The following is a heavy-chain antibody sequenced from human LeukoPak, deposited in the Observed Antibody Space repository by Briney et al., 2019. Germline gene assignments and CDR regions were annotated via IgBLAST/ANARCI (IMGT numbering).Heavy chain of an antibody. CDR3: ARAQEEMATTHFDY. CDR2: IIPILGIA. V-gene: IGHV1-69*04. Sequence: SVKVSCKASGGTFSSYAISWVRQAPGQGLEWMGRIIPILGIANYAQKFQGRVTITADKSTSTAYMELSSLRSEDTAVYYCARAQEEMATTHFDYWGQGTLVTVSS. J-gene: IGHJ4*02. D-gene: IGHD5-24*01. CDR1: GGTFSSYA.